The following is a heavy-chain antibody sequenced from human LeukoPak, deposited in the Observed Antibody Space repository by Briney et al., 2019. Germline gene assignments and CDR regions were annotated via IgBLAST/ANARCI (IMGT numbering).Heavy chain of an antibody. J-gene: IGHJ3*02. CDR1: GGSISSSSYY. CDR3: ARDPVEMATSDAFDI. D-gene: IGHD5-24*01. V-gene: IGHV4-39*07. Sequence: SETLSLTCTVSGGSISSSSYYWGWIRQPPGKGLEWIGNIYYSGSTYYNPSLKSRVTISVDTSKNQFSLKLSSVTAADTAVYYCARDPVEMATSDAFDIWGQGTMVTVSS. CDR2: IYYSGST.